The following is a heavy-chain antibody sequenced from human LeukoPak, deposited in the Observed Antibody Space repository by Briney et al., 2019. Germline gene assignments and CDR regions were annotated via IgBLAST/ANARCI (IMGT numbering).Heavy chain of an antibody. D-gene: IGHD6-13*01. CDR2: INPNSGGT. Sequence: GASVKVSCKASGYTFSGYYMHWVRQAPGQGLEWMGRINPNSGGTNNVQKFQSRVSLTRDTSINTAYMELRRLRSDDTAVYYCARGGATAGTKYDWFAPWGQGTLVTVSS. CDR3: ARGGATAGTKYDWFAP. V-gene: IGHV1-2*06. J-gene: IGHJ5*02. CDR1: GYTFSGYY.